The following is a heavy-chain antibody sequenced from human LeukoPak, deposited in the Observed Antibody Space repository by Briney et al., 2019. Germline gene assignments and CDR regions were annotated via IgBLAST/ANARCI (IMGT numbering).Heavy chain of an antibody. D-gene: IGHD6-19*01. CDR3: ARDKLAVAGTINDAFDI. J-gene: IGHJ3*02. CDR2: IYTSGST. Sequence: PSETLSLTCTVSGGSISSYYWSWIRQPAGKGLEWIGRIYTSGSTNYNPSLKSRVAISVDTSKNQLSLKLSSVTAADTAVYYCARDKLAVAGTINDAFDIWGQGTMVTVSS. V-gene: IGHV4-4*07. CDR1: GGSISSYY.